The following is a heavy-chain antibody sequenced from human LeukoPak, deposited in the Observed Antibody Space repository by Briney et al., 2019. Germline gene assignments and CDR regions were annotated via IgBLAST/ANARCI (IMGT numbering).Heavy chain of an antibody. V-gene: IGHV1-69*13. CDR3: AGPLNYDFWSALKAGYYYYYMDV. D-gene: IGHD3-3*01. CDR1: GGTFTSYA. J-gene: IGHJ6*03. CDR2: IIPIFGTA. Sequence: ASVKVSCKASGGTFTSYAISWVRQAPGQGLEWRGGIIPIFGTANYAQKFQGRVTITADESTSTAYMELSSLRSEDTAVYYGAGPLNYDFWSALKAGYYYYYMDVSGKGTTVTVSS.